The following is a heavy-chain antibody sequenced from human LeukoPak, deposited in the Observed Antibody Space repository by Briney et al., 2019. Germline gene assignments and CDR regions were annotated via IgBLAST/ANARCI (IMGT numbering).Heavy chain of an antibody. CDR3: ARSPRGSYYTFDY. V-gene: IGHV4-59*01. Sequence: SETLSLTCTVSGGFISNYCWSWIRQPPGKGLEWIGYNYHSGSTNYNPSLKSRVTISVDTSKNQFSLTLSSVTAADTAVYYCARSPRGSYYTFDYWGQGTLVTVSS. J-gene: IGHJ4*02. D-gene: IGHD1-26*01. CDR1: GGFISNYC. CDR2: NYHSGST.